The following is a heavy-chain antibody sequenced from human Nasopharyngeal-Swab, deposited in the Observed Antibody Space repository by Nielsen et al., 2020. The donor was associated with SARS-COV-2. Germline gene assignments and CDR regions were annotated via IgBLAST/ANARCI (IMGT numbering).Heavy chain of an antibody. J-gene: IGHJ6*02. D-gene: IGHD6-13*01. CDR2: IAYDGSNK. Sequence: GGSLRLSWALSRFTFTRRRFAMHWVRQTPEKGLEWVSTIAYDGSNKYYGDSVKGRFTISRDSSRNTLYLQMNNLRPEDTAIYYCARDSGQELVAYYFGMDVWGQGTTVIVSS. V-gene: IGHV3-30*04. CDR1: RFTFTRRRFA. CDR3: ARDSGQELVAYYFGMDV.